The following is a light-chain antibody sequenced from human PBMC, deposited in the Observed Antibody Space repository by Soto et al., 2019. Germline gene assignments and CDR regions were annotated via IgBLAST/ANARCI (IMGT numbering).Light chain of an antibody. CDR2: GPS. CDR3: QQDGTSPGT. V-gene: IGKV3-20*01. CDR1: QRVSSSY. J-gene: IGKJ5*01. Sequence: IVLTQSPGTLSMSPGERATFSCRASQRVSSSYLAWYQQKPGQAPRLLIYGPSNRATGIPDRFSGSGSGTGCAITISRLEPEDNATYYCQQDGTSPGTFGQATRLQIK.